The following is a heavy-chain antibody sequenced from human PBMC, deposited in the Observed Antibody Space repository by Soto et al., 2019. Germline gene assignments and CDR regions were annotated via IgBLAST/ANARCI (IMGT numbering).Heavy chain of an antibody. V-gene: IGHV1-69*12. CDR3: ARTGDGDNYWKNRVDY. CDR1: GGTFSSYA. J-gene: IGHJ4*02. CDR2: IIPIFGTT. Sequence: QVQLVQSGAEVKKPGSSVKVSCKASGGTFSSYAISWVRQAPGQGLEWMGGIIPIFGTTNYAQKFQGKVTIPADESTSTAYMEVSSLRSEDTAVYYCARTGDGDNYWKNRVDYWGQGTLVTVPS. D-gene: IGHD5-12*01.